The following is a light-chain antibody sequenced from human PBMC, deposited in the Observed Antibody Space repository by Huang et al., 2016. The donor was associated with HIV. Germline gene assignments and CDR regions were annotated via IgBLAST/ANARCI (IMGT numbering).Light chain of an antibody. V-gene: IGKV3-11*01. CDR1: QDIDTS. CDR3: QQRKSGLT. J-gene: IGKJ4*01. CDR2: DAS. Sequence: EIVLTQSPATLSWYPGEKITLFCRASQDIDTSLAWYQQKPGQAPKLLIYDASQRGTGVPARFTGSGSGTEVALTISTLEFDDFAVYYCQQRKSGLTFGGGTKLEVK.